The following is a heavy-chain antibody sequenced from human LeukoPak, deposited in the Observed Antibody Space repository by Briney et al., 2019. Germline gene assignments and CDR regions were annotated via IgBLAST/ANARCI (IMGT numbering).Heavy chain of an antibody. V-gene: IGHV1-69*05. D-gene: IGHD2-8*01. CDR3: ARHLRPYEYYFDY. Sequence: GASVKVSCKASGGTFSSYAISWVRQAPGQGLEWMGRITPIFGTANYAQKFQGRVTITTDESTSTAYMELSSLRSEDTAVYYCARHLRPYEYYFDYWGQGTLVTVPS. CDR1: GGTFSSYA. CDR2: ITPIFGTA. J-gene: IGHJ4*02.